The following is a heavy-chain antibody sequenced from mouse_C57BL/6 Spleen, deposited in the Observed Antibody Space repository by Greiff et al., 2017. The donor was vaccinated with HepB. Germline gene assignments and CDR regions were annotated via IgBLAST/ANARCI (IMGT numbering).Heavy chain of an antibody. Sequence: QVQLQQPGAELVRPGTSVKLSCKASGYTFTSYWMHWVKQRPGQGLEWIGVIDPSDSYTNYNQKFKGKATLTVDTSSSTAYMQLSSLTSEDSAVYYCARGRDYGNAMDYWGQGTSVTVSS. CDR2: IDPSDSYT. V-gene: IGHV1-59*01. CDR1: GYTFTSYW. D-gene: IGHD2-1*01. CDR3: ARGRDYGNAMDY. J-gene: IGHJ4*01.